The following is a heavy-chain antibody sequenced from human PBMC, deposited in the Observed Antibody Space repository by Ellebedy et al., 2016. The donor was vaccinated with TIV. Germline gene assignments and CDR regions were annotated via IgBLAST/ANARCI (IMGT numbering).Heavy chain of an antibody. CDR1: GGSISSYY. Sequence: GSLRLXXTVSGGSISSYYWSWIRQPPGKGLEWIGYIYYSGSTNYNPSLKSRVTISVDTSKNQFSLKLSSVTAADTAVYYCARDGGYDILTGYYTIDYWGQGTLVTVSS. V-gene: IGHV4-59*01. CDR3: ARDGGYDILTGYYTIDY. D-gene: IGHD3-9*01. J-gene: IGHJ4*02. CDR2: IYYSGST.